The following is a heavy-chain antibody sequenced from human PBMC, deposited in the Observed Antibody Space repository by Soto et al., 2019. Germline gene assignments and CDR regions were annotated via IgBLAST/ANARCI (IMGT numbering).Heavy chain of an antibody. CDR1: GGSISSGDYY. V-gene: IGHV4-30-4*01. D-gene: IGHD3-22*01. J-gene: IGHJ3*02. CDR2: IYYSGST. Sequence: QVQLQESGPGLVKPSQTLSLTCTVSGGSISSGDYYWSWIRQPPGKGLEWIGYIYYSGSTYYNPSLKRRVTISVDTSKNQFSLKLSSVTAAYTAVYYCARGRAYYDSKGAFDIWGQGTMVTVSS. CDR3: ARGRAYYDSKGAFDI.